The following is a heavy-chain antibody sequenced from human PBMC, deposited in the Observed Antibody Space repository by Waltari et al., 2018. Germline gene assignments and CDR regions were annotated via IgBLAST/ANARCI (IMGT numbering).Heavy chain of an antibody. CDR3: AKGESGAPYDASDI. J-gene: IGHJ3*02. CDR2: TSGSGGGT. D-gene: IGHD3-16*01. CDR1: GFTFSSYA. V-gene: IGHV3-23*04. Sequence: EEQLVESGGGLVQPGDSLRLSCAVYGFTFSSYAMNWVRQVPGKGLEWVSGTSGSGGGTYYADSVKGRFTISRDNSKNTLYLQMNSLRADDTAVYYCAKGESGAPYDASDIWGQGTLVTVSS.